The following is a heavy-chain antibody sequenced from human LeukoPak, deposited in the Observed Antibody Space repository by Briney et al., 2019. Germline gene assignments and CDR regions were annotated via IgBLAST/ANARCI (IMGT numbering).Heavy chain of an antibody. V-gene: IGHV3-48*01. CDR3: ARDGRGLGNYFDY. J-gene: IGHJ4*02. D-gene: IGHD3-10*01. CDR2: ISSSSGTI. Sequence: GGSLRLSCVASGFTFSGYNMNWVRQAPGRGLEWVSYISSSSGTIYYADSVKGRFTISRDNAKNSLYLQMNSLRAEDTAVYYCARDGRGLGNYFDYWGQGTLVTVSS. CDR1: GFTFSGYN.